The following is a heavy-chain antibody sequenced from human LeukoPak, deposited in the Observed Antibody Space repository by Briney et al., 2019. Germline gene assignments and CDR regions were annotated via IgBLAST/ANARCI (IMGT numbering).Heavy chain of an antibody. V-gene: IGHV4-4*07. J-gene: IGHJ5*02. D-gene: IGHD1/OR15-1a*01. CDR2: FYTSGSA. CDR1: GGFISSYY. Sequence: SETLSLTCTVSGGFISSYYWSWIRQPAGKGLEWIGRFYTSGSANYNPSLKSRVTMSVDTFKNHFSLKLSSVTAADTAVYYCARDPAPWNSGADWFDPWGQGTLVTVSS. CDR3: ARDPAPWNSGADWFDP.